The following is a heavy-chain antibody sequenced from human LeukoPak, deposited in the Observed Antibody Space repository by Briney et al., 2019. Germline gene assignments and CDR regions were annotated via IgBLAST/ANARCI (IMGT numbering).Heavy chain of an antibody. D-gene: IGHD4-23*01. CDR2: INHSGST. Sequence: SGTLSLTCGVSGGSISNTNWWSWVRQPPGKGLEWIGEINHSGSTNYNPSLKSRVTISVDTSKNQFSLKLSSATAADTAVYYCARALDYGGNSGSVGWFDPWGQGTLVTVSS. J-gene: IGHJ5*02. V-gene: IGHV4-4*02. CDR3: ARALDYGGNSGSVGWFDP. CDR1: GGSISNTNW.